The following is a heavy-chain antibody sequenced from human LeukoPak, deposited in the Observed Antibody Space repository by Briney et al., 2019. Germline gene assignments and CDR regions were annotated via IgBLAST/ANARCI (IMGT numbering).Heavy chain of an antibody. D-gene: IGHD2-15*01. CDR3: ARGTRRSVVPSACDY. Sequence: SETLSLTCAVYGGSFTGYYWTWIRQPPGKGLEWIGEIYHSGSTNYNPSLKSRVTISVDTSKNQFSLNLNSVTAADTAMYYCARGTRRSVVPSACDYWGQGTLVTVSS. J-gene: IGHJ4*02. V-gene: IGHV4-34*01. CDR1: GGSFTGYY. CDR2: IYHSGST.